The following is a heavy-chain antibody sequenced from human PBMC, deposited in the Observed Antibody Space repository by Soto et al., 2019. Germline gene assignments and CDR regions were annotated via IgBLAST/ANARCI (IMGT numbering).Heavy chain of an antibody. V-gene: IGHV3-30-3*01. Sequence: PGGSLRISCAASGFTFSSYAMHWVRQAPGKGLEWVAVISYDGSNKYYADSVKGRFTISRDNSKNTLYLQMNSLRAEDTAVYYCASDVDQYDFWSGYEPGPLAARGQGNMVTV. J-gene: IGHJ3*01. D-gene: IGHD3-3*01. CDR2: ISYDGSNK. CDR3: ASDVDQYDFWSGYEPGPLAA. CDR1: GFTFSSYA.